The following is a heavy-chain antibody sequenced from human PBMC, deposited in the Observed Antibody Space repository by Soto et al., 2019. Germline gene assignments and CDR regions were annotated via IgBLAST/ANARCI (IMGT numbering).Heavy chain of an antibody. J-gene: IGHJ4*02. Sequence: GSLRLSCGVSGLTFSNYAMSWVRQAPGKGLEWVSAISGSGGSTYYADSVKGRFTISRDNSKNTLYLQMNSLRAEDTAVYYCAKDVRYSTYAYDYWGQGTLVTVSS. V-gene: IGHV3-23*01. CDR1: GLTFSNYA. CDR3: AKDVRYSTYAYDY. CDR2: ISGSGGST. D-gene: IGHD4-4*01.